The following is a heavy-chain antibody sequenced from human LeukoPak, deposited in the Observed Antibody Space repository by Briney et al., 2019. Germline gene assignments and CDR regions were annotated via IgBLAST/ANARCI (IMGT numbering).Heavy chain of an antibody. CDR3: ARDGAITYSYYYMDV. CDR2: ISGSGGST. CDR1: GFTFSNFA. D-gene: IGHD3-16*01. Sequence: PGGSLRLSCAASGFTFSNFAMSWVRQAPGKGLEWVSAISGSGGSTYYADSVKGRFTISRDNSKNMLYLQMDSLRAEDTAVYYCARDGAITYSYYYMDVWGKGTTVTVSS. J-gene: IGHJ6*03. V-gene: IGHV3-23*01.